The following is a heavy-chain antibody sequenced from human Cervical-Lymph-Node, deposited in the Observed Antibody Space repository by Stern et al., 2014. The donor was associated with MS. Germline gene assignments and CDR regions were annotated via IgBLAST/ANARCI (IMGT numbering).Heavy chain of an antibody. J-gene: IGHJ4*02. CDR1: GGSISSGGYY. CDR2: IYYSRST. V-gene: IGHV4-31*03. D-gene: IGHD3-3*01. CDR3: ARVAYDFWSGYYPFDY. Sequence: QLQLQESGPGLVKPSQTLSLTCTVSGGSISSGGYYWSWIRQHPGKGLEWIGYIYYSRSTYYNPSLKSRVTISVDTSKNQFSLKLSSVTAADTAVYYCARVAYDFWSGYYPFDYWGQGTLVTVSS.